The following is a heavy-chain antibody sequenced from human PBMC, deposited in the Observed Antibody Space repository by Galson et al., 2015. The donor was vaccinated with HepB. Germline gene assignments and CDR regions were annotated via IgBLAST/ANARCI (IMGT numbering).Heavy chain of an antibody. CDR3: AREAKQWLVRGGWFDP. CDR2: INWNGGST. Sequence: SLRLSCAASGFTFDDYGMSWVRQAPGKGLEWVSGINWNGGSTGYADSVKGRFTISRDNAKNSLYLQMNSLRAEDTALYHCAREAKQWLVRGGWFDPWGQGTLVTVSS. V-gene: IGHV3-20*01. D-gene: IGHD6-19*01. CDR1: GFTFDDYG. J-gene: IGHJ5*02.